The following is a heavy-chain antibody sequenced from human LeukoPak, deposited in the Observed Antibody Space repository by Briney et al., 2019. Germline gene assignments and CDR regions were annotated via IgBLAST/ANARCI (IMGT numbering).Heavy chain of an antibody. CDR1: GGSISSGSYY. D-gene: IGHD3-3*01. CDR3: ARERATIFGVVIIAYGMDV. V-gene: IGHV4-61*02. J-gene: IGHJ6*02. CDR2: IYTSGST. Sequence: PSETLSFTCTVSGGSISSGSYYWSWIRQPAGKGLEWIGRIYTSGSTNYNPSLKSRVTISVDTSKNQFSLKLSSVTAADTAVYYCARERATIFGVVIIAYGMDVWGQGTTVTVSS.